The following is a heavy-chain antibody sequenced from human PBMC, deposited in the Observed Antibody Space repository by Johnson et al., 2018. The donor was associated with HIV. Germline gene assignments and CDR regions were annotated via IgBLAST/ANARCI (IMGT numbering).Heavy chain of an antibody. D-gene: IGHD3/OR15-3a*01. J-gene: IGHJ3*02. Sequence: VQLVESGGGLVKPGGSLRLSCAASGFTFSNAWMSWVRQAPGKGLEWVGRIKSKTDGGTTDYAAPVKGRFTISRDDSKNTLYLQRNSLKTEDTAVYYCTTAELGWTGLGAFDIWGQGTMVTVSS. V-gene: IGHV3-15*01. CDR2: IKSKTDGGTT. CDR3: TTAELGWTGLGAFDI. CDR1: GFTFSNAW.